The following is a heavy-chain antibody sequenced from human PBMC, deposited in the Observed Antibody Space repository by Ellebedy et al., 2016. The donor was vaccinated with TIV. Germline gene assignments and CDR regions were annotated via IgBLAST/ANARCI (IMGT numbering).Heavy chain of an antibody. CDR2: IDNAGDT. J-gene: IGHJ6*02. D-gene: IGHD3-16*01. Sequence: GGSLRLSXAASGFTFCRYDMHWVRQSTRKGLEWVASIDNAGDTYYPGSVKGRFTISRENAKNSLYLQMNSLRVEDTAVYYCTRFEIISGGGYGMDVWGQGTTVTVSS. CDR1: GFTFCRYD. CDR3: TRFEIISGGGYGMDV. V-gene: IGHV3-13*01.